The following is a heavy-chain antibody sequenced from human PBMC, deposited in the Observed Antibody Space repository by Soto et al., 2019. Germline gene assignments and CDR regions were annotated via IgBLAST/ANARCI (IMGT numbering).Heavy chain of an antibody. J-gene: IGHJ6*02. CDR3: AREIRGYSGSRGGYYYGMDV. V-gene: IGHV3-30-3*01. CDR1: GFTFSSYA. Sequence: QVQLVESGGGVVQPGRSLRLSCAASGFTFSSYAMHWVRQAPGKVLEWVEVISYDGSNKYYADSVKGRFTISRDNSRNTLYMHMNSLRAEDTVVYYCAREIRGYSGSRGGYYYGMDVWGQGNKVTVSS. CDR2: ISYDGSNK. D-gene: IGHD5-12*01.